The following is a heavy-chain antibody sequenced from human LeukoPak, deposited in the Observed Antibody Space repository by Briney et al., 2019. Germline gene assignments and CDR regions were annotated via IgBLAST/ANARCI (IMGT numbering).Heavy chain of an antibody. D-gene: IGHD6-13*01. CDR3: ARGRLGSSWYLVFFDP. J-gene: IGHJ5*02. CDR2: MNPNSGNT. Sequence: GASVKVSCKASGGSFSSYAISWVRQATGQGLEWMGWMNPNSGNTGYAQKFQGRVTMTRNTSISTAYMELSSLRSEDTAVYYCARGRLGSSWYLVFFDPWGQGTLVTVSS. CDR1: GGSFSSYA. V-gene: IGHV1-8*02.